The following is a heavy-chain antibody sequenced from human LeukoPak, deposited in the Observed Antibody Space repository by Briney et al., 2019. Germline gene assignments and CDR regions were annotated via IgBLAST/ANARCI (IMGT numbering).Heavy chain of an antibody. CDR1: GGSISSYY. CDR3: ARVHRGLRNFDRPGAFDI. Sequence: SETLSLTCTVSGGSISSYYWSWIRQPAGKGLEWIGRIYTSGSTNYNPSLKSRVTMSVDTSKNQFSLKLSSVTAADTAVYYCARVHRGLRNFDRPGAFDIWGQGTMVTVSS. J-gene: IGHJ3*02. CDR2: IYTSGST. V-gene: IGHV4-4*07. D-gene: IGHD3-9*01.